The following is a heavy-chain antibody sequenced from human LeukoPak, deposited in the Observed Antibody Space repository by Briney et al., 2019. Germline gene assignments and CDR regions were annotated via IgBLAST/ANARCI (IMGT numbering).Heavy chain of an antibody. J-gene: IGHJ6*03. CDR1: GGSISNYY. V-gene: IGHV4-59*01. D-gene: IGHD1-14*01. CDR2: ISYSGNT. Sequence: SETLSLTCTVSGGSISNYYWTWIRQPPGKGLEWIGFISYSGNTNYNPSLKSRVTISLDTSKNQFSLKLSSVTAADTAVYYCARVPRTSYYYYYYYMDVWGKGTTVTVSS. CDR3: ARVPRTSYYYYYYYMDV.